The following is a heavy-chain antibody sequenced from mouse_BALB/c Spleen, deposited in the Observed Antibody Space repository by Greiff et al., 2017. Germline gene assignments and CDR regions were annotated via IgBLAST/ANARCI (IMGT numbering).Heavy chain of an antibody. D-gene: IGHD1-1*02. J-gene: IGHJ2*01. Sequence: DVHLVESGGDLVKPGGSLKLSCAASGFAFSSYDMSWVRQTPEKRLEWVAYISSGGGSTYYPDTVKGRFTISRDNAKNTLYLQMSSLKSEDTAMYYCARKGDYYYFDYWGQGTTLTVSS. CDR2: ISSGGGST. CDR1: GFAFSSYD. CDR3: ARKGDYYYFDY. V-gene: IGHV5-12-1*01.